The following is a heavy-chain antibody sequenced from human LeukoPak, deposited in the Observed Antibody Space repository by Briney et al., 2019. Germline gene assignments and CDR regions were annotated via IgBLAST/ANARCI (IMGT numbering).Heavy chain of an antibody. J-gene: IGHJ4*02. V-gene: IGHV3-7*03. CDR1: GFTFGDYA. CDR2: IKPDESEK. D-gene: IGHD3-9*01. CDR3: AKWGPYDILTGRIN. Sequence: GGSLRLSCTASGFTFGDYAMSWFRQAPGKGLEWVANIKPDESEKYYVGSVKGRFTISRDNAKNSLYLQMNSLRAEDTAVYYCAKWGPYDILTGRINWGQGTLVTVSS.